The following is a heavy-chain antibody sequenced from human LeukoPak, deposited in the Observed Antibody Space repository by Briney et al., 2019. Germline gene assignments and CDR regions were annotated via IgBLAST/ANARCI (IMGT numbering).Heavy chain of an antibody. J-gene: IGHJ6*03. V-gene: IGHV3-73*01. CDR3: LVEPTYYVDV. CDR2: IGSRADTYAT. CDR1: GFTFSGSA. Sequence: TGGSLRLSCAVSGFTFSGSAMHWVRQASGKGLEWVGRIGSRADTYATTYAASVKGRFTISRDDSENTAYLQMNSLKTEDTAVNYCLVEPTYYVDVWGKGTADTVSS.